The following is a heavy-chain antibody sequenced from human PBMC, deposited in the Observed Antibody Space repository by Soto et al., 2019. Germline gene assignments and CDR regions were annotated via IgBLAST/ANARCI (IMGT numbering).Heavy chain of an antibody. CDR2: IYPGDSDT. V-gene: IGHV5-51*01. J-gene: IGHJ6*02. CDR3: ARPSGGFWSGYRLYYYGMDV. Sequence: PGESLKISCKGSGYSFTSYWIGWVRQMPGKGPEWMGIIYPGDSDTRYSPSFQGQVTISADKSISTAYLQWSSLKASDTAMYYCARPSGGFWSGYRLYYYGMDVWGQGTTVTVSS. D-gene: IGHD3-3*01. CDR1: GYSFTSYW.